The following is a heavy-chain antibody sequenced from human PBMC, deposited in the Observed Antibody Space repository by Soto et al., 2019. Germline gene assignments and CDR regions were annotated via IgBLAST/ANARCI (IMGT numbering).Heavy chain of an antibody. V-gene: IGHV4-31*03. CDR2: IYYSGST. J-gene: IGHJ5*02. CDR3: ARADSTIYCSGGSCQSFDP. CDR1: GGSISSGGYY. Sequence: SETLSLTCTVSGGSISSGGYYWSWIRQHPGKGLEWIGYIYYSGSTYYNPSLKSRVTISVDTSKNQFSLKLSSVTAADTAVYYCARADSTIYCSGGSCQSFDPWGQGTLVTVSS. D-gene: IGHD2-15*01.